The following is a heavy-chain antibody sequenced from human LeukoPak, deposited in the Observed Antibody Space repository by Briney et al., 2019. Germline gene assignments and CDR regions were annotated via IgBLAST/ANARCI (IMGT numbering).Heavy chain of an antibody. J-gene: IGHJ4*02. V-gene: IGHV3-23*01. CDR3: AKDSSYDYVWGSYRYGVYFDY. CDR1: GFTFSSYA. CDR2: ISGSGGST. D-gene: IGHD3-16*02. Sequence: PGGSLRLSCAASGFTFSSYAMSWVRQAPGKGLEWVSAISGSGGSTYYADSVKGRFTISRDNSKNTLYLQMNSLRAEDTAVYYCAKDSSYDYVWGSYRYGVYFDYWGRGTLVTVSS.